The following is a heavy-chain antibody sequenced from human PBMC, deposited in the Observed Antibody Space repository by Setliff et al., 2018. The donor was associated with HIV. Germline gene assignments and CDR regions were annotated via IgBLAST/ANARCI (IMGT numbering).Heavy chain of an antibody. CDR3: ARVPVAGANWFDP. CDR2: VSQSGST. V-gene: IGHV4-39*01. Sequence: SETLSLTCSVSGVSINRTDHYWGWIRQSPGKRLEWIGSVSQSGSTYYNPSLKSRITISVDRSKNLFSLKLISVTAPDQGVYYCARVPVAGANWFDPWGRGTLVTVSS. D-gene: IGHD2-21*01. J-gene: IGHJ5*02. CDR1: GVSINRTDHY.